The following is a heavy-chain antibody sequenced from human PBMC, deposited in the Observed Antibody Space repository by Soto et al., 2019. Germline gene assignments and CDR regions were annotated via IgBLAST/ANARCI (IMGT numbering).Heavy chain of an antibody. J-gene: IGHJ4*02. CDR1: GYTFTDYY. CDR3: ARRDRSGSFDY. CDR2: INPKSGLT. Sequence: QVQLVQSGAEAKKPGASVKVSCKASGYTFTDYYIHWVRLAPGQGLDWMGWINPKSGLTSHAQNFRGRVTMTRDTSISTVYMELNRLTSDDRAIYYCARRDRSGSFDYWGQGTQVTASS. V-gene: IGHV1-2*02. D-gene: IGHD5-12*01.